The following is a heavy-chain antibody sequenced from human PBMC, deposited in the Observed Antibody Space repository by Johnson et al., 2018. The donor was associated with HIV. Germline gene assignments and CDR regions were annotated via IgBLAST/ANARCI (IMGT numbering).Heavy chain of an antibody. D-gene: IGHD1-1*01. Sequence: QVQLVESGGGVVQPGRSLRLSCAASGFTFSSYAMHWVRQAPGKGLEWMAVISSDGSNKYYADSVKGRFTISRHNSKNPLYLQMNSLRDEDTAAYYCWAGPGWYNWNKHASDIWGQGTVVTVSS. CDR3: WAGPGWYNWNKHASDI. J-gene: IGHJ3*02. V-gene: IGHV3-30-3*01. CDR1: GFTFSSYA. CDR2: ISSDGSNK.